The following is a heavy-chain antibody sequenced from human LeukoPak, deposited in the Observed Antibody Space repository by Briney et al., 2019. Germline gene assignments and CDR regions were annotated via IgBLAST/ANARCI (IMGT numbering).Heavy chain of an antibody. Sequence: GGSLRLSCAASGFSFSNYWRHWVRQAPGKGLVWVSRLSSDGRDPSYADSVQGRFTNSRDNAKNTLYMQMTRLRSEDPAVYYCARGVYEEDVNYWGQGTLVTVSS. J-gene: IGHJ4*02. CDR2: LSSDGRDP. CDR3: ARGVYEEDVNY. D-gene: IGHD6-13*01. V-gene: IGHV3-74*01. CDR1: GFSFSNYW.